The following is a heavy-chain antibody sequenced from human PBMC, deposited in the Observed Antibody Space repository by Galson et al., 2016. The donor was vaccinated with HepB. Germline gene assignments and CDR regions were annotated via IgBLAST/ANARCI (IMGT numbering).Heavy chain of an antibody. Sequence: QSGAEVKKPGESLKISCKVSGYTFSHYWIGWVRQMPGKGLDLMGIIYPDDSDTRYRPSFQGQVTISADKSTSIVYLRWSSLKASDTAIYYCARLPGASSSFYFSGEDYFDYWGQGTRVTVSS. D-gene: IGHD3-22*01. V-gene: IGHV5-51*01. CDR1: GYTFSHYW. CDR2: IYPDDSDT. J-gene: IGHJ4*02. CDR3: ARLPGASSSFYFSGEDYFDY.